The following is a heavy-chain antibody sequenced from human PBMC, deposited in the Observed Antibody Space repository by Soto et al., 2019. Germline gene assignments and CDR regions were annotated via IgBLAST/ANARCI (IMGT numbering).Heavy chain of an antibody. CDR3: AKDTNDSSGYPSDY. D-gene: IGHD3-22*01. V-gene: IGHV3-30*18. J-gene: IGHJ4*02. CDR1: GFTFSSYG. Sequence: GGSLRLSCAASGFTFSSYGMHWVRQAPGKELEWVAVISYDGSNKYYADSVKGRFTISRDNSKNTLYLQMNSLRAEDTAVYYCAKDTNDSSGYPSDYWGQGTLVTVSS. CDR2: ISYDGSNK.